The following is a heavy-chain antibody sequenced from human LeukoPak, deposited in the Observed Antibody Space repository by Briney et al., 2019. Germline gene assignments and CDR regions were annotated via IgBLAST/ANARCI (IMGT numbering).Heavy chain of an antibody. CDR2: IIPILGKA. V-gene: IGHV1-69*04. Sequence: SVKVSCKASGGTFSSYAISWGRQAPGQGLEWMGRIIPILGKANYAQKFQGRVTITADKSTSTAYMELSSLRSEDTAVYYCARGCYGDYYYYYGMDVWGQGTTVTVSS. D-gene: IGHD4-17*01. CDR1: GGTFSSYA. CDR3: ARGCYGDYYYYYGMDV. J-gene: IGHJ6*02.